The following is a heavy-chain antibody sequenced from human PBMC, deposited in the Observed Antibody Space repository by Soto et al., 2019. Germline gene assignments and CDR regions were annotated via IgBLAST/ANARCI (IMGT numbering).Heavy chain of an antibody. D-gene: IGHD3-10*01. CDR3: ARVYYYGSGSSLYYYYGMDV. Sequence: SVKVSCKASGGTFSSYAISWVRQAPGQGLEWMGGIIPIFGTANYAQKFQGRVTITADESTSTAYMELSSLRSEDTAVYYCARVYYYGSGSSLYYYYGMDVWGQ. V-gene: IGHV1-69*13. J-gene: IGHJ6*02. CDR2: IIPIFGTA. CDR1: GGTFSSYA.